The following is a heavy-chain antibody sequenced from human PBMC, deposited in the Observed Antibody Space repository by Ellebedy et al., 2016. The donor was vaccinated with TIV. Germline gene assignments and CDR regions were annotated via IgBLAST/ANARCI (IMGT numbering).Heavy chain of an antibody. CDR1: GYTFTSYD. CDR3: AVGLFDP. V-gene: IGHV1-8*01. Sequence: AASVKVSCKASGYTFTSYDINWVRHATGQGLEYLGWMKPSSGNTGYAQKFQGRVTMTRNTSTSTAYMELSSLRSEDKDVYYCAVGLFDPWGQGTLVTVSS. CDR2: MKPSSGNT. D-gene: IGHD3-10*01. J-gene: IGHJ5*02.